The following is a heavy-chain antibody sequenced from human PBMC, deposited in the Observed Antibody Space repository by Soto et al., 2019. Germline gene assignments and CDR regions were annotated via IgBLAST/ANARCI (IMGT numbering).Heavy chain of an antibody. Sequence: GESLKISCKGSGYSFTSYWIGWVRQMPGKGLEWMGIIYPGDSDTRYSPSFQGQVTISADKSISTAYLQWSSLKASDTAMYYCARLDCSGGSCYRDEYFQHWGQGTLVTVSS. CDR3: ARLDCSGGSCYRDEYFQH. V-gene: IGHV5-51*01. J-gene: IGHJ1*01. CDR2: IYPGDSDT. D-gene: IGHD2-15*01. CDR1: GYSFTSYW.